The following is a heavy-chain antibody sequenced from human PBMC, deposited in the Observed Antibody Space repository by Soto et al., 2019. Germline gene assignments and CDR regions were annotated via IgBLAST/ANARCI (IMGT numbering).Heavy chain of an antibody. CDR3: AKWSYLDY. CDR2: ISPGSRYP. J-gene: IGHJ4*02. CDR1: GFTFGDSY. Sequence: GGSLRLSCAGSGFTFGDSYMSWIRQAPGKGLEWLSYISPGSRYPAYADSVKGRFSISRDTSRNTLYLQMNSLRADDTAIYYCAKWSYLDYWGQGTRVTVSS. V-gene: IGHV3-11*03. D-gene: IGHD3-3*01.